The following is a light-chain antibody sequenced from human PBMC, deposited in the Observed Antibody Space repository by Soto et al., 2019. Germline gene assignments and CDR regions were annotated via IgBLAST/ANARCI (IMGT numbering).Light chain of an antibody. CDR2: EVS. CDR3: CSYAGSSTF. J-gene: IGLJ1*01. V-gene: IGLV2-23*02. CDR1: RSDVGTYNL. Sequence: QSVLTQPASVSGSPGQTITISCTGTRSDVGTYNLVSWYQQHPGKAPKLMIYEVSKRPSGVSNRFSGSKSGNTASLTISGLQAEDEADYYCCSYAGSSTFFGTGTKVTVL.